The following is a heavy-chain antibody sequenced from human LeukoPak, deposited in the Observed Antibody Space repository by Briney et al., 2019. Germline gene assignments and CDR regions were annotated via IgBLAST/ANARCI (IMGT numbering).Heavy chain of an antibody. J-gene: IGHJ4*02. V-gene: IGHV3-23*01. CDR1: GFTFSTYA. Sequence: GGSLRLSCTASGFTFSTYAMTWVRQVPGKGLEWVSSISGTGGSTFYADSVKGRFTISRDNSKNTLYLQMNSLRAEDTAVYYCAKGHPTRYSSGWYHDYWGQGTLVTVSS. CDR3: AKGHPTRYSSGWYHDY. CDR2: ISGTGGST. D-gene: IGHD6-19*01.